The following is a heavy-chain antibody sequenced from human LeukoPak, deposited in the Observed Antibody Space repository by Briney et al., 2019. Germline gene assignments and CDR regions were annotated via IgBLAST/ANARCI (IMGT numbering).Heavy chain of an antibody. D-gene: IGHD1-26*01. J-gene: IGHJ5*02. V-gene: IGHV4-34*01. CDR3: ARPGGNSGSYYDWFDP. CDR1: GGSFSGYY. Sequence: PSETLSLTCAVYGGSFSGYYWSWIRQPPGKGLEWIGEINHSGSTNYNPSLKSRVTISVDTSKNQFSLKLSSVTAADTAVYYCARPGGNSGSYYDWFDPWGQGTLVTVSS. CDR2: INHSGST.